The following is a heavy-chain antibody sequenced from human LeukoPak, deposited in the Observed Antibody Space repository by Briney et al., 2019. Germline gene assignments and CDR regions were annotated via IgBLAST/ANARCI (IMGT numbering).Heavy chain of an antibody. Sequence: SETLSLTCAVSGYSISSGYYWGWIRPPPGKGLEWIGSIYHSGSTYYNPSLKSRVTISADTSKNQFSLKLNSVTAADTAVYYCARLGSGYYYDYMDVWGKGTTVTVSS. CDR1: GYSISSGYY. J-gene: IGHJ6*03. V-gene: IGHV4-38-2*01. D-gene: IGHD1-26*01. CDR2: IYHSGST. CDR3: ARLGSGYYYDYMDV.